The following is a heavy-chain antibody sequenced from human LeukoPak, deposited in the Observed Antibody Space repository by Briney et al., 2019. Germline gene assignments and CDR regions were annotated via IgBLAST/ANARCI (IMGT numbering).Heavy chain of an antibody. CDR3: ARLSSTVTTHYYYYYMDV. D-gene: IGHD4-17*01. V-gene: IGHV4-38-2*02. CDR2: IYHSGST. Sequence: SETLSLTCTVSGYSISSGYYWGWIRQPPGKGLEWIGSIYHSGSTYYNPSLKSRVTISVDTSKNQFSLKLSSVTAADTAVYYCARLSSTVTTHYYYYYMDVWGKGTTVTTSS. J-gene: IGHJ6*03. CDR1: GYSISSGYY.